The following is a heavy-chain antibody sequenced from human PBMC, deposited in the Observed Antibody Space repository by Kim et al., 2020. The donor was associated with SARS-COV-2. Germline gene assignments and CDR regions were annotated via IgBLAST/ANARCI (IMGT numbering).Heavy chain of an antibody. D-gene: IGHD5-12*01. V-gene: IGHV3-11*03. CDR3: VRSRGYSQGSLGY. CDR1: GFTFSDYF. Sequence: GGSLRLSCAASGFTFSDYFITWVRQAPGEGLEWIAYISGRGSYVMYSESMKGRVTISRDNAEESAHLQMDSLRVEDTAVYYCVRSRGYSQGSLGYWGQGTQVTVS. CDR2: ISGRGSYV. J-gene: IGHJ4*02.